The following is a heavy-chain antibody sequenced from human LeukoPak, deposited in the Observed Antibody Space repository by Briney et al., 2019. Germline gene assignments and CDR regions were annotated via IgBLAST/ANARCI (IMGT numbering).Heavy chain of an antibody. CDR1: GFTFSRYW. CDR3: ARDLGYGSGSFFDY. CDR2: IKQDGSEK. Sequence: GGSLRLSCAGSGFTFSRYWMSWVRQATGKGVEWVANIKQDGSEKYYVDSVKGRFTICRDNAKNSLYLQMNSLRAEDTAVYYCARDLGYGSGSFFDYWGQGTLVTVSS. D-gene: IGHD3-10*01. V-gene: IGHV3-7*01. J-gene: IGHJ4*02.